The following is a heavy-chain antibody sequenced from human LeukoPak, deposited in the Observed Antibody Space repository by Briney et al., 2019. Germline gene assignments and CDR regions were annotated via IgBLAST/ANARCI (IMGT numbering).Heavy chain of an antibody. J-gene: IGHJ4*02. V-gene: IGHV4-34*01. Sequence: SETLSLTCAVYGGSFSGYYWSWIRQPSGKGLEWIGEINHSGSTNCNPSLKSRVTISVDTSKNQFSLKLSSVTAADTAVYYCARDGVAAAVKLDYLGQGTMVTVSS. CDR2: INHSGST. CDR1: GGSFSGYY. D-gene: IGHD6-13*01. CDR3: ARDGVAAAVKLDY.